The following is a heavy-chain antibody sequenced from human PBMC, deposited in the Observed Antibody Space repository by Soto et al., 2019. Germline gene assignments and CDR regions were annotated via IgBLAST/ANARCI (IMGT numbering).Heavy chain of an antibody. CDR2: INHSGST. Sequence: SETVSLTYDVFGGSFSGYYWSWIRQPLGQGLEWIGEINHSGSTNYNPSLKSRVTISVDTSKNQFSLKLSSVTAADTAVYYCARDNPHRIVAVVAAKSNWFDPWGQGTLVTVS. J-gene: IGHJ5*02. V-gene: IGHV4-34*01. CDR3: ARDNPHRIVAVVAAKSNWFDP. CDR1: GGSFSGYY. D-gene: IGHD2-15*01.